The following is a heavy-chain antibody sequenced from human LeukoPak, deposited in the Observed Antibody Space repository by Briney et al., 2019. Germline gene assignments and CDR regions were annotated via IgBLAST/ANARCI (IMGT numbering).Heavy chain of an antibody. V-gene: IGHV5-51*01. J-gene: IGHJ3*02. CDR3: ARELSGIQLLKSNDAFDI. Sequence: GESLKISCKGSGYSFTSYWIGWVRQMPGKGLEWMGIIYPGDSDTRYSPSFQGQVTISADKSISTAYMELSRLRSDDTAVYYCARELSGIQLLKSNDAFDIWGQGTMVTVSS. CDR1: GYSFTSYW. CDR2: IYPGDSDT. D-gene: IGHD5-18*01.